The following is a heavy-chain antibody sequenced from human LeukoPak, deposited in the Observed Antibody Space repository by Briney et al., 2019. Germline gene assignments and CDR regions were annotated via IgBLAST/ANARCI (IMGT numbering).Heavy chain of an antibody. CDR2: IIPIFGTA. CDR3: ARGPEVWPDAFDI. D-gene: IGHD2-21*01. V-gene: IGHV1-69*05. Sequence: SVKVSCKASGGTFSSYAISWVRQAPGQGLEWMGGIIPIFGTANYAQKFQGRVTITTDESTSTAYMELSSLRSEDTVVYYCARGPEVWPDAFDIWGQGTMVTVSS. J-gene: IGHJ3*02. CDR1: GGTFSSYA.